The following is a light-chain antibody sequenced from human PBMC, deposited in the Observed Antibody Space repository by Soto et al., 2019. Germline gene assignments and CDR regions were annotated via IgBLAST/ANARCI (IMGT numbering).Light chain of an antibody. CDR2: GAS. J-gene: IGKJ1*01. Sequence: EIVLKQAPGTLSLSPGEGATLSCSVSQSVSRSYVAWYQQKPGQAPRLLIYGASSTATGIPDRFSGSGSGTDFTFAISRLEPEDFAVYYCEQYGSPWRCGRGTKVAIK. CDR3: EQYGSPWR. CDR1: QSVSRSY. V-gene: IGKV3-20*01.